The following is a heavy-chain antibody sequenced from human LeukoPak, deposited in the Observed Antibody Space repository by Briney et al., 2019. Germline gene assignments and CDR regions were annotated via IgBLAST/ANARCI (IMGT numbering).Heavy chain of an antibody. Sequence: PSQTLSLTCAVSGGSISGGGYSWSWSRRPPGKGLEWIGYIYHSGSTYYNPSLKSRVTISVDRSKNQFSLKLSSVTAADTAVYYCAREFRGFDPWGEATLVTVSS. CDR3: AREFRGFDP. CDR2: IYHSGST. J-gene: IGHJ5*02. CDR1: GGSISGGGYS. V-gene: IGHV4-30-2*01.